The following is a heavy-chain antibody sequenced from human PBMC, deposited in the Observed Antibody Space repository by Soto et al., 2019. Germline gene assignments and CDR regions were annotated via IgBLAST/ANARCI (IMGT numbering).Heavy chain of an antibody. V-gene: IGHV3-30-3*01. CDR1: GFTFSSYA. D-gene: IGHD6-13*01. CDR2: ISYDGSNK. CDR3: ARCSKPSRYSSSWYMGWFDP. J-gene: IGHJ5*02. Sequence: GGSLRLSCAASGFTFSSYAMHWVRQAPGKGLEWVAVISYDGSNKYYADSVKGRFTISRDNSKNTLYLQMDSLRAEDTAAYYCARCSKPSRYSSSWYMGWFDPWGQGTLVTVSS.